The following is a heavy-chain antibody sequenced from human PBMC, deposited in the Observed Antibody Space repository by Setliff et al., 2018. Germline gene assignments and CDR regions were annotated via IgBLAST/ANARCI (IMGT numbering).Heavy chain of an antibody. V-gene: IGHV4-4*02. CDR3: ARGAPGWELLSWFDP. D-gene: IGHD1-26*01. CDR2: IYHSGTA. Sequence: SETLSLTCAVSGGSISSSHWWSWVRQPPGKGLEWIGEIYHSGTAQYNPSLKSRVTISVDTSKNQFSLKLSSVTAADTAVYYCARGAPGWELLSWFDPWGQGTLVTVSS. CDR1: GGSISSSHW. J-gene: IGHJ5*02.